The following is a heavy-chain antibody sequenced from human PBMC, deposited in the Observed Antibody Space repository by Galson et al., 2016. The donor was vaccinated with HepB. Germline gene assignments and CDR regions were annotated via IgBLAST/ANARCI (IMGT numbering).Heavy chain of an antibody. J-gene: IGHJ4*02. CDR2: ISSNGEST. CDR1: GFTFKSYP. Sequence: SLRLSCAASGFTFKSYPMSWVRQAPGKGLEWVAGISSNGESTHYADSVTGRFTISRDISRRVLYLQMNSLRAEDTAVYYCTKNVGGYFDFYYSDLWGQGTLVIVSS. D-gene: IGHD3-9*01. CDR3: TKNVGGYFDFYYSDL. V-gene: IGHV3-23*01.